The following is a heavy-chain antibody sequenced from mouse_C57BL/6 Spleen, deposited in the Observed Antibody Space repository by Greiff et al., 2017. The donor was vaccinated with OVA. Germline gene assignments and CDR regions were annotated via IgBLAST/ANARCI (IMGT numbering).Heavy chain of an antibody. D-gene: IGHD1-1*01. CDR3: ASVITTVVSYAMDY. CDR1: GYAFSSYW. V-gene: IGHV1-80*01. Sequence: VKLQESGAELVKPGASVKISCKASGYAFSSYWMNWVKQRPGKGLEWIGQIYPGDGDTNYNGKFKGKATLTADKSSSTAYMQLSSLTSEDSAVYFCASVITTVVSYAMDYWGQGTSVTVSS. J-gene: IGHJ4*01. CDR2: IYPGDGDT.